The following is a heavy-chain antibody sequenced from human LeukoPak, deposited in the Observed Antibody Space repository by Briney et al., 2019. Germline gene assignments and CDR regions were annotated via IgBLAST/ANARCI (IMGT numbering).Heavy chain of an antibody. Sequence: PSETLSLTCTVSSGSISSGGYYWSWIRQHPGKGLEWIGYIYYSGSTYYNPSLKSRVTISVDTSKNQFSLKLSSVTAADTAVYYCARIKAPGWFDPWGQGTLVTVSS. D-gene: IGHD3-10*01. CDR2: IYYSGST. CDR1: SGSISSGGYY. J-gene: IGHJ5*02. V-gene: IGHV4-31*03. CDR3: ARIKAPGWFDP.